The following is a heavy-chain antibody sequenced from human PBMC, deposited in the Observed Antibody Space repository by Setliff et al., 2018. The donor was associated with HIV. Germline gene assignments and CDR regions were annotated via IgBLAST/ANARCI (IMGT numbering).Heavy chain of an antibody. Sequence: SVKVSCKSSAGSFSIFAINWVRQAPGQGLEWMGGMMTIFSTTNYARKFQGRVTITTDESTGTAYMELSNLRSEDTAVYYCATEGAGGSYRRASALDVWGQGTMVTV. D-gene: IGHD1-26*01. CDR3: ATEGAGGSYRRASALDV. CDR1: AGSFSIFA. CDR2: MMTIFSTT. V-gene: IGHV1-69*05. J-gene: IGHJ3*01.